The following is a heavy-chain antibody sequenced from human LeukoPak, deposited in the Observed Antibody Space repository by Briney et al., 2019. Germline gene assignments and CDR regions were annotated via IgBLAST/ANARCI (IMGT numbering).Heavy chain of an antibody. D-gene: IGHD3-22*01. CDR1: GGSISSYY. CDR3: ARVWYDSSGYYHPFDY. J-gene: IGHJ4*02. V-gene: IGHV4-59*01. Sequence: PSETLSLTCTVSGGSISSYYWSLIRQPPGKGLEWIGYIYYSGSSNYNPSLKSRVTISVDTSKNQFSLKLSSVTAADTAVYYCARVWYDSSGYYHPFDYWGQGTLVTVSS. CDR2: IYYSGSS.